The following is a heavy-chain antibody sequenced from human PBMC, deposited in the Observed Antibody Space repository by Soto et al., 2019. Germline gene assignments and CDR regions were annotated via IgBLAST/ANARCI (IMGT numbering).Heavy chain of an antibody. D-gene: IGHD6-13*01. CDR3: ARNSIAVAAAGTQWIWFDP. CDR1: GGTFSSYA. CDR2: IIPIFGTA. V-gene: IGHV1-69*13. J-gene: IGHJ5*02. Sequence: ASVKVSCKASGGTFSSYAISWVRQAPGQGLEWMGGIIPIFGTANYAQKFQGRVTITADESTSTAYMELSSLRSEDTAVYYCARNSIAVAAAGTQWIWFDPWGQGTLVTSPQ.